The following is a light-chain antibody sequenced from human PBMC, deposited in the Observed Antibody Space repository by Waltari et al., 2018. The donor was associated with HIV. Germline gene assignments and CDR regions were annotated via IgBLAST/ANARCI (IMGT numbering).Light chain of an antibody. CDR3: SSYADRNGFYVV. V-gene: IGLV2-8*01. Sequence: QSALTQPPSASGSPGPSVPISCPGTHSDMGRYTYVSWYQQHPGKAPKLVISEVTKRPSGVPDRFSGSKSGTTASLTVSGLQAEDEADYYCSSYADRNGFYVVFGGGTRLTVL. J-gene: IGLJ2*01. CDR2: EVT. CDR1: HSDMGRYTY.